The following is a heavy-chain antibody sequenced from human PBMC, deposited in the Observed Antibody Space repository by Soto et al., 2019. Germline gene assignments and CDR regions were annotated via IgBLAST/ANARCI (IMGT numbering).Heavy chain of an antibody. J-gene: IGHJ4*02. CDR1: GFTLSSYW. V-gene: IGHV3-74*01. D-gene: IGHD3-3*01. CDR3: ARDYDFWSGYLSGHFDY. Sequence: GGSLRLSCEASGFTLSSYWMHWVRQAPGKGLVWVSRIYQSTTYYADSVKGRFTISRDNANNSLFLQMNDLRVDDTAVYYCARDYDFWSGYLSGHFDYWGQGTLVTVSS. CDR2: IYQSTT.